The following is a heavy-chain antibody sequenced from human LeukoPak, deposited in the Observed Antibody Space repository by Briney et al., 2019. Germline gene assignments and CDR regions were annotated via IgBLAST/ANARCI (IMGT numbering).Heavy chain of an antibody. J-gene: IGHJ4*02. CDR2: ISGDGVST. CDR1: GLPICDFA. V-gene: IGHV3-43*02. CDR3: ARESGKFDY. Sequence: GGSLRLSCVASGLPICDFAMHWVRQAPGQGLEWVSLISGDGVSTLFTDSVKGRFSISRDNSKNSLFLEMSSLRTEDTAMYYCARESGKFDYWGQGTLVAVSS.